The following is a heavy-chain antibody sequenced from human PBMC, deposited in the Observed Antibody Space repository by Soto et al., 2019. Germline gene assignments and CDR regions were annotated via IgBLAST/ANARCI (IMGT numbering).Heavy chain of an antibody. V-gene: IGHV3-23*01. CDR2: ISGSGGST. J-gene: IGHJ3*02. CDR1: GFTFSSYA. Sequence: RGSLRLSCAASGFTFSSYAMSWVRQAPGKGLEWVSAISGSGGSTYYADSVKGRFTISRDNSKNTLYLQMNSLRAEDTAVYYCAKDHDCSGGSCYDAFDIWGQGTMVTVSS. CDR3: AKDHDCSGGSCYDAFDI. D-gene: IGHD2-15*01.